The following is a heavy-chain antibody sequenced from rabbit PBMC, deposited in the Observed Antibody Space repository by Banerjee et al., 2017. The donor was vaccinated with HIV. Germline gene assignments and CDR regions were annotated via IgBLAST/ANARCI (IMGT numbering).Heavy chain of an antibody. Sequence: QEQLVESGGDLVKPEGSLTLTCTASGFSFSSSYWMCWVRQAPGKGLEWIACIYAGNSGTTYYASWAKGRFTISKTSSTTVTLQMTSLTAADTATYFCARDLYGGYGIDLWGQGTLVTVS. V-gene: IGHV1S45*01. J-gene: IGHJ3*01. CDR3: ARDLYGGYGIDL. CDR1: GFSFSSSYW. D-gene: IGHD2-1*01. CDR2: IYAGNSGTT.